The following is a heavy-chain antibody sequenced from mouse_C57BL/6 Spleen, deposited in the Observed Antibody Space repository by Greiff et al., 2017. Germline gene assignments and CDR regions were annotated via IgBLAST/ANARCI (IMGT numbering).Heavy chain of an antibody. CDR3: ARSYSNPVAY. J-gene: IGHJ3*01. Sequence: DVKLVESGGGLVKPGGSLKLSCAASGFTFSSYAMSWVRQTPEKRLEWVATISDGGSYTYYPDNVKGRFTISRDNAKNNLYLQMSHLKSEDTAMYYCARSYSNPVAYWGQGTLVTVSA. CDR2: ISDGGSYT. D-gene: IGHD2-5*01. V-gene: IGHV5-4*03. CDR1: GFTFSSYA.